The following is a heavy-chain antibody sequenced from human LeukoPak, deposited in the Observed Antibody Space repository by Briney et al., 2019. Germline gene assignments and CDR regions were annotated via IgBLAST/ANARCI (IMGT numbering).Heavy chain of an antibody. D-gene: IGHD6-6*01. CDR2: ISGSGGST. J-gene: IGHJ4*02. Sequence: PGGSLRLSCAASGFTFSSYAMSWVRQAPGKGLEWVSAISGSGGSTYYADSVKGRFTISRDNSKNTLYLRMNSLRAEDTAVYYCAKDYSSSSALRFDYWGQGTLVTVSS. V-gene: IGHV3-23*01. CDR1: GFTFSSYA. CDR3: AKDYSSSSALRFDY.